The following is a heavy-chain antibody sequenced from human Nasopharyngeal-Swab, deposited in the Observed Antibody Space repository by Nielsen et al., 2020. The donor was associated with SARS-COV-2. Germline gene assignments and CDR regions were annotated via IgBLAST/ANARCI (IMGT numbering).Heavy chain of an antibody. Sequence: SETLSLTCTVSGGSISSSSYYWGWIRQPPGKGLEWIGYIYYSGSTNYNPSLKSRVTISVDTSKNQFSLKLSSVTAADTAVYYCARGTITYYYDVSDYFDYWGQGTLVTVSS. CDR2: IYYSGST. D-gene: IGHD3-22*01. V-gene: IGHV4-61*05. CDR1: GGSISSSSYY. J-gene: IGHJ4*02. CDR3: ARGTITYYYDVSDYFDY.